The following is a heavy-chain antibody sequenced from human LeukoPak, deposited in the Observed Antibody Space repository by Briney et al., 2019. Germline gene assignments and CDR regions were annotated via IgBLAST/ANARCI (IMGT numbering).Heavy chain of an antibody. D-gene: IGHD1-7*01. J-gene: IGHJ5*02. V-gene: IGHV4-34*01. Sequence: SETLSLTCAVYGGSFSGYYWSWIRQPPGKGLEWIGEINHSGSTNYNPSLKSRVTISVDTSKHQFSLKLSSVTAADTAVYYCARAGGVLGITGTTYHPWGQGTLVTVS. CDR1: GGSFSGYY. CDR3: ARAGGVLGITGTTYHP. CDR2: INHSGST.